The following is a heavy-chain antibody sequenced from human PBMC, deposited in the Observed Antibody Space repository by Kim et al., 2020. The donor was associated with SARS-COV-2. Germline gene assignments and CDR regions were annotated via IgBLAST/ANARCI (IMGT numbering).Heavy chain of an antibody. CDR2: INHSGST. J-gene: IGHJ4*02. Sequence: SETLSLTCAVYGGSFSGYYWSWIRQPPGKGLEWIGEINHSGSTNYNPSLKSRVTISVDTSKNQFSLKLSSVTAADTAVYYCVYGVEYYYGSGSKDYWGQGTLVTVSS. CDR3: VYGVEYYYGSGSKDY. V-gene: IGHV4-34*01. D-gene: IGHD3-10*01. CDR1: GGSFSGYY.